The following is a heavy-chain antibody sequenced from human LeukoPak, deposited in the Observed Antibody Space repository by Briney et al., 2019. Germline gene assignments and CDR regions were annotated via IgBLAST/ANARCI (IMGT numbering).Heavy chain of an antibody. V-gene: IGHV3-23*01. CDR3: AKSLSSGVVRYYFDY. Sequence: PGGSLRLSCAASGFTFSSYAVSWVRQAPGKGLEWVSAISGSGGSTYYADSVKGRFTISRDNSKNTLYLQMNSLRAEDTAVYYCAKSLSSGVVRYYFDYWGQGTLVTVSS. J-gene: IGHJ4*02. D-gene: IGHD4-23*01. CDR2: ISGSGGST. CDR1: GFTFSSYA.